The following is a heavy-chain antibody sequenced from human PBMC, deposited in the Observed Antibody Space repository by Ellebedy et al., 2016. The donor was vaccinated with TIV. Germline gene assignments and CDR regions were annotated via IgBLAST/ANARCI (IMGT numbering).Heavy chain of an antibody. CDR3: ARGPKGSYYDY. J-gene: IGHJ4*02. CDR2: LYDSMIS. V-gene: IGHV4-59*12. CDR1: GGSISGYY. Sequence: MPSETLSLTCTVSGGSISGYYWSWIRQPPGKGLEWIGYLYDSMISNYSPSLRSRVTISADTSRVQFSLKLISVTAADTAVYYCARGPKGSYYDYWGQGTLVTVSS.